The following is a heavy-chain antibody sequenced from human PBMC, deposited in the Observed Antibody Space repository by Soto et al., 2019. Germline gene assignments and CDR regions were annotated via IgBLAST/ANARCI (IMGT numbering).Heavy chain of an antibody. Sequence: QITLKESGPTLVKPTQTLMLTCTFSGFSLSTSEVGVGWFRQPPGKALEWLALIYWNDEKRYSTSLKNRLTITTDTSKNQVVLTMTNMDPVDTATYFCAHASGGGNSGITDYWGQGTLVTVSS. J-gene: IGHJ4*02. CDR3: AHASGGGNSGITDY. CDR1: GFSLSTSEVG. V-gene: IGHV2-5*01. CDR2: IYWNDEK. D-gene: IGHD2-21*01.